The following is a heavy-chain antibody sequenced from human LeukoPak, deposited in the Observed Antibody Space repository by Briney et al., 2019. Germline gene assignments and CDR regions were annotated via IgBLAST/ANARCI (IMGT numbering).Heavy chain of an antibody. CDR2: INHSGST. Sequence: SETLSLTCAVYGGSFSGYYWSWIRQPPGKGLEWIGEINHSGSTNYNPSLKSRVTISVDTSKNQFSLKLSSVTAADTAVYYCARALWFGESALDYWGQGTLVTVSS. V-gene: IGHV4-34*01. J-gene: IGHJ4*02. CDR1: GGSFSGYY. D-gene: IGHD3-10*01. CDR3: ARALWFGESALDY.